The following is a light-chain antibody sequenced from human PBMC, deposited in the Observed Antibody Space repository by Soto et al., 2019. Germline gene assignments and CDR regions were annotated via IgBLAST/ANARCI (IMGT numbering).Light chain of an antibody. CDR1: SRDVGGDNF. CDR3: SSCTTTSPLV. V-gene: IGLV2-14*01. CDR2: DVS. J-gene: IGLJ1*01. Sequence: QFGLTEPASGSGSPGQSITISCTGTSRDVGGDNFVSWYQHHPGKAPKLMISDVSNRPAGVSSRFSGSKSGNTAALTISGLQDEEEADYYCSSCTTTSPLVLGTRTKVTV.